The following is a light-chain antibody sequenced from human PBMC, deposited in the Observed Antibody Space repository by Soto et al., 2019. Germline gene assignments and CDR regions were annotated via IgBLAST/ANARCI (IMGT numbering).Light chain of an antibody. V-gene: IGKV1-27*01. CDR1: QGISNY. CDR2: AAS. CDR3: QKYNSAPYT. Sequence: DIQMTQSPSSLSASVGDRFTITCRASQGISNYLAWYQQKPGKVPKLLIYAASTLQSGVPSRFSGIGSGTDFTLTISSLQPEDVATYHCQKYNSAPYTFGQGTKLEIK. J-gene: IGKJ2*01.